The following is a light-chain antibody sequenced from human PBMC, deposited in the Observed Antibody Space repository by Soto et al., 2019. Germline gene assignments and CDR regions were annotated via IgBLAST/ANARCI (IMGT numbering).Light chain of an antibody. CDR2: LTS. CDR3: HQRQSWPRT. Sequence: EIVLTQSPATLSSFPVDRVTLSCMASQAVNTRLAWYQHKPGQAPRLLIYLTSNRAAGIPARFSGSGSETDFTLTISDVEPEDFAVYYCHQRQSWPRTFGQGTKV. J-gene: IGKJ1*01. V-gene: IGKV3-11*01. CDR1: QAVNTR.